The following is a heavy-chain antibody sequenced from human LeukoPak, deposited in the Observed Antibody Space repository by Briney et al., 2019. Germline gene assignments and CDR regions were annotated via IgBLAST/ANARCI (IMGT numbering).Heavy chain of an antibody. CDR2: INHSGST. V-gene: IGHV4-34*01. CDR1: GGSFSGYY. J-gene: IGHJ4*02. D-gene: IGHD2-15*01. CDR3: AGLLRNFDY. Sequence: SETLSLTCAVYGGSFSGYYWSWIRQPPGKGLEWIGEINHSGSTNYNPSLKSRVTISVDTSKNQFSLKLSSVTAADTAVYYCAGLLRNFDYWGQGTLVTVSS.